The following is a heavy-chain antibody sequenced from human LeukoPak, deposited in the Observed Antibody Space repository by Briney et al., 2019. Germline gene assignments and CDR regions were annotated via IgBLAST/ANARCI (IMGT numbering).Heavy chain of an antibody. CDR3: ARERSHFWYIDV. CDR1: GDSTSSHY. CDR2: IHYSGST. V-gene: IGHV4-59*11. D-gene: IGHD3-10*01. Sequence: SETLSLTCTVSGDSTSSHYWSWIRQSPGKGLEWLGFIHYSGSTDYNPSLRSRLSISIDTSKNQFTLNLRSVTAADSAIYYCARERSHFWYIDVWGKGTTVTVSS. J-gene: IGHJ6*03.